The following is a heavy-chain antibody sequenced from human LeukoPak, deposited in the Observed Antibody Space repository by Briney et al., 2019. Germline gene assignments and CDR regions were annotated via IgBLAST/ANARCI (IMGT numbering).Heavy chain of an antibody. V-gene: IGHV1-18*04. Sequence: AASVKVSCKASGSTFTSYGISWVRQAPGQALEWMGWISAYNGNTNYAQKLQSRVTMTTDTSTSTAYMELRSLRSDDTAVYYCARDLVGATSKFGYWGQGTLVTVS. CDR2: ISAYNGNT. CDR3: ARDLVGATSKFGY. CDR1: GSTFTSYG. D-gene: IGHD1-26*01. J-gene: IGHJ4*02.